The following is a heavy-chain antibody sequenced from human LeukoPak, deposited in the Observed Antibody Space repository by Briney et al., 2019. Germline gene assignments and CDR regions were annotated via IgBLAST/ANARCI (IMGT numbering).Heavy chain of an antibody. V-gene: IGHV1-18*01. Sequence: ASVKISCEASGYTFTRSTITCVRDAPGQGLEWVGWISAYNDDANDGQTLQGRITMTTDTSTSRAYMEPRSLRYDDTAVYYCARDLPYGVYEDFWGQGTLVTVSS. CDR3: ARDLPYGVYEDF. CDR2: ISAYNDDA. CDR1: GYTFTRST. J-gene: IGHJ4*02. D-gene: IGHD5/OR15-5a*01.